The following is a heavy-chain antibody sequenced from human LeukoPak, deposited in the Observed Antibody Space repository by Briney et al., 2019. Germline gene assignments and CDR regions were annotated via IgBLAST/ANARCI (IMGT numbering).Heavy chain of an antibody. D-gene: IGHD1-7*01. CDR3: ARRTTRGYFYGMDL. V-gene: IGHV5-10-1*01. J-gene: IGHJ6*02. CDR1: GYSFTSYW. Sequence: GESLRIPCQGSGYSFTSYWISWVRQMPGKGLEWMGRIDPSDSYTNYSPSFQGHVNISADKSIRTVYLQWTSLKASDTAMYYCARRTTRGYFYGMDLWGQGTTVTVSS. CDR2: IDPSDSYT.